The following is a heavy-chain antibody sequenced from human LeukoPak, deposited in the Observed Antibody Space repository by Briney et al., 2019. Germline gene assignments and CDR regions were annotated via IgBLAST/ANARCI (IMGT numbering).Heavy chain of an antibody. CDR3: AISAVTYAFDI. V-gene: IGHV4-59*08. J-gene: IGHJ3*02. D-gene: IGHD4-17*01. CDR1: GGSISGWY. CDR2: IYGSGYT. Sequence: SETLSLTCTVSGGSISGWYWSWIRQPPGKGLEWIGYIYGSGYTNYNPSLKSRVTISVDTSKNQFSLKLSSVTAADTALYYCAISAVTYAFDIWGQGTMVTVSS.